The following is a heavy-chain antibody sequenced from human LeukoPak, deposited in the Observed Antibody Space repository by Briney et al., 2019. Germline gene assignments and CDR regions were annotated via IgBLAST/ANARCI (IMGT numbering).Heavy chain of an antibody. CDR2: IYYTGST. CDR3: AREDYGGPFDY. D-gene: IGHD4-17*01. J-gene: IGHJ4*02. V-gene: IGHV4-31*03. CDR1: GASIYSGNHY. Sequence: SETLSLTCTVSGASIYSGNHYWTWIRQFPGKGLEWMGNIYYTGSTNYNPSLKSRLTFSLDTSKNQFFLNLTSVTAGDTAAYHWAREDYGGPFDYCGQGSLVTVSS.